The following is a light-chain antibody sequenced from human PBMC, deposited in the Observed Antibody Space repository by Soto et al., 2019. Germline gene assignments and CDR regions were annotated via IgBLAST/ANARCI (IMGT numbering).Light chain of an antibody. CDR3: QHYNDNCT. CDR1: QSISSW. V-gene: IGKV1-5*03. Sequence: DIQMTQSPSNLSASVGDRVTITCRASQSISSWLAWYQQKPGKAPRLLIYKASNLESGVPSRFSGSGSGTEFTLTISSLQPDDSATYYCQHYNDNCTFGQGTKVDIK. CDR2: KAS. J-gene: IGKJ1*01.